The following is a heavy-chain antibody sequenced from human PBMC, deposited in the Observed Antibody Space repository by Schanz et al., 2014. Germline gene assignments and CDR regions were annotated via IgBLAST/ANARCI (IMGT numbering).Heavy chain of an antibody. Sequence: EVQLVESGGGLIQPGGSLRLSCAASGFGFSSYSMNWVRQAPGKGLEWVSYISGSSRTIYYADSMKGRFTVSRDNAENALYLQMTSLRAEDTGLYFCARGGSGSHYHLDYWGQGTLVTVSS. CDR2: ISGSSRTI. CDR1: GFGFSSYS. V-gene: IGHV3-48*01. D-gene: IGHD1-26*01. J-gene: IGHJ4*02. CDR3: ARGGSGSHYHLDY.